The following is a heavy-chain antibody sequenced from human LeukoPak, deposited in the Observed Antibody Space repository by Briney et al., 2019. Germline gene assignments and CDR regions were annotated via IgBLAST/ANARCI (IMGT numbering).Heavy chain of an antibody. CDR2: ISSNGGGT. V-gene: IGHV3-64D*06. CDR3: VKDLGQQWLVSYFDY. CDR1: GFTFSSYA. Sequence: PGGSLRLSCSASGFTFSSYAMHWVRQAPGKGLEYVSAISSNGGGTYYADSVKGRFTISRDNSKNTLYLQMSSLRAEDTAVYYCVKDLGQQWLVSYFDYWGQGTLVTVSS. J-gene: IGHJ4*02. D-gene: IGHD6-19*01.